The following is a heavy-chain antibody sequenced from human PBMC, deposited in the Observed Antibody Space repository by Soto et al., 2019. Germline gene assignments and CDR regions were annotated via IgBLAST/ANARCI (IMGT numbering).Heavy chain of an antibody. CDR2: IVPMFGSL. D-gene: IGHD2-2*01. CDR3: VSINYRQWYHNAMDF. CDR1: EDSFSSYP. V-gene: IGHV1-69*06. Sequence: QVQLVQSGTEVKKPGSSVKVSCKASEDSFSSYPVSWVRQAPGQGLEWMGEIVPMFGSLKYAQKFQERVIISADKSTTTVYLELSTLRSEDTAVYFCVSINYRQWYHNAMDFWGQGTTVIVSS. J-gene: IGHJ6*02.